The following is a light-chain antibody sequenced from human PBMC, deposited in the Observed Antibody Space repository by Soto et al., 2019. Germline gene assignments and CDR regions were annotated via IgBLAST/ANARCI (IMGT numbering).Light chain of an antibody. CDR1: QSVKSTY. CDR3: QRYDDYPSFT. V-gene: IGKV3-20*01. J-gene: IGKJ3*01. CDR2: GAS. Sequence: EIVLTQSPGTLSLSPGERATLSCGASQSVKSTYLAWYQQKSGQAPRLLIYGASTRASVVPDRFSGSGSGTDFTLTISRLEYADFAVYYCQRYDDYPSFTFGPGTKVEMK.